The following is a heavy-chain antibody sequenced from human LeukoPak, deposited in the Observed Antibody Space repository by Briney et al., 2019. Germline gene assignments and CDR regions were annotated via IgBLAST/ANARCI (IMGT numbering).Heavy chain of an antibody. CDR1: GFTFSNYA. CDR3: AKSRGIGDSSGYYFRTYYFDY. CDR2: IRASGGST. D-gene: IGHD3-22*01. J-gene: IGHJ4*02. Sequence: PGGSLRLSCEASGFTFSNYAMSWVRQAPGKGLEWVSSIRASGGSTYYADSVKGRFTVSRDNSKNTLYLQMNSLRAEDTAVYYCAKSRGIGDSSGYYFRTYYFDYWGQGTLVTVSS. V-gene: IGHV3-23*01.